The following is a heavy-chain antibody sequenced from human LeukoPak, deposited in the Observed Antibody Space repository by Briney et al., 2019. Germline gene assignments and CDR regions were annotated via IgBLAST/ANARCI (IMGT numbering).Heavy chain of an antibody. J-gene: IGHJ4*02. D-gene: IGHD2-8*01. V-gene: IGHV3-21*01. CDR2: ISSSSSYI. CDR3: ARDVCTNGVCRKFDY. Sequence: GGSLRLSCAASGFTFSSYSMNWVRQAPGKGLGWVSSISSSSSYIYYADSVKGRFTISRDNAKNSLYLQMNSLRAEDTAVYYCARDVCTNGVCRKFDYWGQGTLVTVSS. CDR1: GFTFSSYS.